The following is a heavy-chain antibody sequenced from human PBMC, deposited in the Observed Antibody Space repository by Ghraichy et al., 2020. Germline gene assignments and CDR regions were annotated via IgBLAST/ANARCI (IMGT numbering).Heavy chain of an antibody. J-gene: IGHJ6*03. CDR2: IKKDGSEK. D-gene: IGHD5-18*01. CDR1: GFTFSSYW. CDR3: ARCGYSYGPLYYYYMDV. V-gene: IGHV3-7*03. Sequence: GGSLRLSCAASGFTFSSYWMSWVRQAPGKGLEWVANIKKDGSEKYYVDSVKGRFTISRDNAKNSLYLQMNSLRAEDTAVYYCARCGYSYGPLYYYYMDVWGKGTTVTVSS.